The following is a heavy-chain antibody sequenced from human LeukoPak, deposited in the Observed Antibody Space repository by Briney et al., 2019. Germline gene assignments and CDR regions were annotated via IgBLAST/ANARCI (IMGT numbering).Heavy chain of an antibody. CDR1: GFTFSSYS. CDR3: AKVGMITFGGVINY. D-gene: IGHD3-16*01. CDR2: ISGSGGST. J-gene: IGHJ4*02. Sequence: GGSLRLSCAASGFTFSSYSMNWVRQAPGTGLEWVSAISGSGGSTYYADSVKGRFTISRDNSKNTLYLQMNSLRDEDTAVYHCAKVGMITFGGVINYWGQGTLVTVSS. V-gene: IGHV3-23*01.